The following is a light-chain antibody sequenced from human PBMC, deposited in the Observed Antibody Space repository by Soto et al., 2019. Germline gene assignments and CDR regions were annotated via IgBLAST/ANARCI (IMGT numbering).Light chain of an antibody. CDR2: AVS. Sequence: EIVMTQSPVTLSVSPGEGATLFCRASQSVRNNLAWYQQKPGLAPRLLIYAVSTRATGVPARFSGNGSETEFTLTISGLQSDDFALYYCQQYNKWPPWTFGQGTKVEIE. V-gene: IGKV3-15*01. CDR1: QSVRNN. CDR3: QQYNKWPPWT. J-gene: IGKJ1*01.